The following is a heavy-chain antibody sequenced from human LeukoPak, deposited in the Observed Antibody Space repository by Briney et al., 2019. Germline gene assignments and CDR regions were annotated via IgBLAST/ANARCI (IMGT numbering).Heavy chain of an antibody. CDR2: IYPGDSDT. Sequence: GESLKISCKGSGYSFTSYWIGWVRQMPGKGLEWMGIIYPGDSDTRYSPSFQGQVTISADKSISTAYLQWSSLRASDTAMYYCARRAGYYYDSSGPLDYWGQGTLVTVSS. V-gene: IGHV5-51*01. D-gene: IGHD3-22*01. CDR3: ARRAGYYYDSSGPLDY. CDR1: GYSFTSYW. J-gene: IGHJ4*02.